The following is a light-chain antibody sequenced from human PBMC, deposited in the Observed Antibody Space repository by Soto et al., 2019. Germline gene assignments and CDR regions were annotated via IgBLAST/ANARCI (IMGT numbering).Light chain of an antibody. CDR2: AVS. J-gene: IGLJ2*01. Sequence: QSALTLAASVSGSPGQSITISCTGTNSDVGNYNLVSWYQQHPGKAPKLMVYAVSQRPSGVANRFSGSKSANTASLTISGLQAEDEAYYYCCSYAGSSTPVVFGGGTKLTVL. V-gene: IGLV2-23*02. CDR3: CSYAGSSTPVV. CDR1: NSDVGNYNL.